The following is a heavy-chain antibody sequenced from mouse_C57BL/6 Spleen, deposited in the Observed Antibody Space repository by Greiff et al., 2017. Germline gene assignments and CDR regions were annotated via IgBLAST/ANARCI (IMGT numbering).Heavy chain of an antibody. J-gene: IGHJ1*03. Sequence: VQLKESGPELVKPGASVKISCKASGYSFTGYYMHWVKQSHGNILDWIGYIYPYNGVSSYNQKFKGKATLTVDKSSSTAYMELRSLTSEDSAVYYCARGSTMVTNWYFDVWGTGTTVTVSS. CDR3: ARGSTMVTNWYFDV. CDR1: GYSFTGYY. V-gene: IGHV1-31*01. CDR2: IYPYNGVS. D-gene: IGHD2-2*01.